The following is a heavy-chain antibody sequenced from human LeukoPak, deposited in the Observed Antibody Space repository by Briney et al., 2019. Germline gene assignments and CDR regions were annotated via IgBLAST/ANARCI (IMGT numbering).Heavy chain of an antibody. CDR3: ARAPGYYDSSGYYSYYGMDV. CDR1: GGSISSYY. CDR2: IYYSGST. J-gene: IGHJ6*02. Sequence: SETLSLTCTVSGGSISSYYWSWIRQPPGKGLEWIGYIYYSGSTNYNPSLKSRVTISVDTSKNQFSLKLGSVTAADTAVYYCARAPGYYDSSGYYSYYGMDVWGQGTTVTVSS. D-gene: IGHD3-22*01. V-gene: IGHV4-59*01.